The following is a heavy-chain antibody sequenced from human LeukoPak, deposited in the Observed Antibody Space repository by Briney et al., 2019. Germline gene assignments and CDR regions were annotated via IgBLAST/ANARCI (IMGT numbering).Heavy chain of an antibody. CDR3: ASSDGYGLVGI. J-gene: IGHJ3*02. V-gene: IGHV4-39*07. D-gene: IGHD3-10*01. CDR1: GASISSGSNY. CDR2: IYSSGST. Sequence: SETLSLTCSVSGASISSGSNYWGWIRQPPGKRLEWIGSIYSSGSTYYNPCVKSQFIIIIDTPKNHFSLTLSSVTAADTAVYYCASSDGYGLVGIWGQGTMVTVSS.